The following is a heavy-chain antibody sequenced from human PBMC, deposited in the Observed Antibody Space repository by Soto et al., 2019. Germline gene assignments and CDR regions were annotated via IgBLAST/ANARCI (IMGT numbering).Heavy chain of an antibody. D-gene: IGHD2-21*02. V-gene: IGHV1-18*01. CDR2: ISGYNGNT. CDR1: GYTFSNYG. CDR3: ARSIVVVTALDY. J-gene: IGHJ4*02. Sequence: ASVKVSCKASGYTFSNYGFSWVRQAPGQGLEWMGWISGYNGNTNYAERLQGRVTMTTDTSTSTAYMELKSLRYDDTAVYYCARSIVVVTALDYWGQGTPVTVSS.